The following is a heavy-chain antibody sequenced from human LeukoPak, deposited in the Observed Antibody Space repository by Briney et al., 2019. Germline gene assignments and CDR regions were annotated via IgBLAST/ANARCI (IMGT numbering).Heavy chain of an antibody. J-gene: IGHJ5*02. Sequence: GGSLRLSCAASGFTFSSYEMNWVRQAPGKGLEWVSYISSSGSTIYYADSVKGRFTISRDNSKNTLYLQMNSLRAEDTAVYYCARSLVVGATYPYHWGQGTLVTVSS. D-gene: IGHD1-26*01. CDR2: ISSSGSTI. V-gene: IGHV3-48*03. CDR3: ARSLVVGATYPYH. CDR1: GFTFSSYE.